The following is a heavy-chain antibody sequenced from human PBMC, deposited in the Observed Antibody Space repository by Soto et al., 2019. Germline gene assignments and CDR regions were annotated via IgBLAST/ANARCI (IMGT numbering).Heavy chain of an antibody. CDR3: ARVDRGGFDL. CDR1: GFTFDYYW. D-gene: IGHD3-10*01. CDR2: VHSDATTT. Sequence: EVQLVESGGGLVQPGESLRLSCAASGFTFDYYWMHWVRQAPGKGLVWVSRVHSDATTTTYADSVKGRFTISRDNARNTVSLQMSSLRAEDTAIYYCARVDRGGFDLWGHGTVVTVSS. J-gene: IGHJ3*01. V-gene: IGHV3-74*01.